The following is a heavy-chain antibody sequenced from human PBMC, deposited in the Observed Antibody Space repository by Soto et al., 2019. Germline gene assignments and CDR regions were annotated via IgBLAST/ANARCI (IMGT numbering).Heavy chain of an antibody. CDR3: ALSGRSFDY. D-gene: IGHD2-15*01. V-gene: IGHV3-30*03. CDR1: GFTFSSSG. J-gene: IGHJ4*02. CDR2: ISYDGSNK. Sequence: QVQLVESGGGVVQPGRSLRLSCAASGFTFSSSGMHWVRQAPGKGLEWVAVISYDGSNKYYADSVKGRFTISRDNSKNTLYLQMNSLRAEDTAVYYCALSGRSFDYWGQGTMVTVSS.